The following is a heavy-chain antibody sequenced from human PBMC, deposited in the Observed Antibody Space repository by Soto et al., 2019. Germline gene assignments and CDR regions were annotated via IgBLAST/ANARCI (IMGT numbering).Heavy chain of an antibody. J-gene: IGHJ4*02. CDR3: AKDQLKYNWNYGTLGY. CDR1: GFTFSSYG. D-gene: IGHD1-7*01. V-gene: IGHV3-30*18. Sequence: QVQLVESGGGVVQPGRSLRLSCAASGFTFSSYGMHWVRQAPGKGLEWVAVISYDGSNKYYADSVKGRFTISRDNSKSTLYLQMNSLRAEDTAVYYCAKDQLKYNWNYGTLGYWGQGTLVTVSS. CDR2: ISYDGSNK.